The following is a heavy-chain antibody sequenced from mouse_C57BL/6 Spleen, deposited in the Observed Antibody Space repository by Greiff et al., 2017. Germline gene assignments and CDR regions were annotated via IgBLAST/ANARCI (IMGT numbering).Heavy chain of an antibody. V-gene: IGHV1-72*01. CDR3: ARAYYSNYDYAMDY. J-gene: IGHJ4*01. CDR1: GYTFTSYW. Sequence: QVQLKESGAELVKPGASVKLSCKASGYTFTSYWMHWVKQRPGRGLEWIGRIDPNSGGTKYNEKFKSKATLTVDKPSSTAYMQLSSLTSEDSAVYYCARAYYSNYDYAMDYWGQGTSVTVSS. D-gene: IGHD2-5*01. CDR2: IDPNSGGT.